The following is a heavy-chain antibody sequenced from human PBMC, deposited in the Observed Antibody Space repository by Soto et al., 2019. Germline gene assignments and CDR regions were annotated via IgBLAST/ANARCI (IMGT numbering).Heavy chain of an antibody. J-gene: IGHJ3*02. V-gene: IGHV3-23*01. Sequence: WGSLRLSCAGSEFSFCMTWLRQAPGKGLEWVSMISNDGSSTYYADSVKGRFTISRDNSKKILYLQMNSLRAEDTAVYYCAQRPDAFDIWGRGTMVTVS. CDR1: EFSFC. CDR3: AQRPDAFDI. CDR2: ISNDGSST.